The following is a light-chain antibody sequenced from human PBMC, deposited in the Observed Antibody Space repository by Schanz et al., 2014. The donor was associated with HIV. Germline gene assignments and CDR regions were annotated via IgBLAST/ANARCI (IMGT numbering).Light chain of an antibody. CDR3: QQYGSS. Sequence: EIVLTQSPGTLSLSPGERATLSCRASQSVSGSYLAWCQQKPGQAPRLLLYGASSRATGIRDRFSGSGSGSDFTLTISRLEPEDFAVYYCQQYGSSFGPGTKVEIK. V-gene: IGKV3-20*01. CDR2: GAS. J-gene: IGKJ3*01. CDR1: QSVSGSY.